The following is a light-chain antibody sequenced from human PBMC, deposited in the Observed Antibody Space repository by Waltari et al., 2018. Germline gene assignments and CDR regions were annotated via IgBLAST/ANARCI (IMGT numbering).Light chain of an antibody. Sequence: IKLPQSPSSLSASVGDGVTTPCRASQSISSYLNWYQQKPGKAPKLLIYAASSLQSGVPSRFSGSGSGTDFTLTISSLQPEDFATYYCQQSYSTPTWTFGQGTKVEIK. CDR2: AAS. CDR1: QSISSY. V-gene: IGKV1-39*01. J-gene: IGKJ1*01. CDR3: QQSYSTPTWT.